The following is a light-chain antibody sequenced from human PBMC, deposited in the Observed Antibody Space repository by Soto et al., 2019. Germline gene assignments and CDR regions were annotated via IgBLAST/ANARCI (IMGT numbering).Light chain of an antibody. CDR3: QQYYRLLRA. CDR2: AAS. CDR1: RGIRSF. Sequence: AGPKRQSPDSQCDDTGNRVDIAGGADRGIRSFSAYYQQKPGRAPQLLMYAASTVKSGVPSRFSGSGSRTDTTFTSSLLLPDDSVSYCWQQYYRLLRAFGGGTKVDIK. V-gene: IGKV1-8*01. J-gene: IGKJ4*02.